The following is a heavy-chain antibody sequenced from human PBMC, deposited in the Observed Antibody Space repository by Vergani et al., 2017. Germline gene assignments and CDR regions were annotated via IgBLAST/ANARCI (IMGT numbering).Heavy chain of an antibody. CDR1: GGSISSGGYY. Sequence: QVQLQESGPGLVKPSQTLSLTCTVSGGSISSGGYYWSWIRQHPGKGLEWIGYIYYSGSTYYNPSLKSRVTISVDTSKNQFSLKLSSVTAADTAVYYCARVGEGYSYEAYYFDYWGQGTLVTVSS. CDR3: ARVGEGYSYEAYYFDY. CDR2: IYYSGST. D-gene: IGHD5-18*01. V-gene: IGHV4-31*03. J-gene: IGHJ4*02.